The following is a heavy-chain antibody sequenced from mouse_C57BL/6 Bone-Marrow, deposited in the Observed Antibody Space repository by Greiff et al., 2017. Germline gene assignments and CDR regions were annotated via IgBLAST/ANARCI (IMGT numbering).Heavy chain of an antibody. J-gene: IGHJ3*01. D-gene: IGHD1-1*01. CDR3: ARLFYYGSGAY. V-gene: IGHV1-52*01. Sequence: QVQLQQPGAELVRPGSSVKLSCKASGYTFTSYWMHWVKQRPIQGLEWIGNIDPSDSETHYNQKFKDKATLTVDKSSSTAYMQLSSLTSEDSAVYYCARLFYYGSGAYWGQGTLVTVSA. CDR1: GYTFTSYW. CDR2: IDPSDSET.